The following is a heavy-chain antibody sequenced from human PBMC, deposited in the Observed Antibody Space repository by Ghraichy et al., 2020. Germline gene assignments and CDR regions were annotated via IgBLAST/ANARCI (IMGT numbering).Heavy chain of an antibody. CDR3: ARDINYYYYGMDV. Sequence: ASVKVSCKASGYTFTSYTIHWVRQAPGQRLEWMGWINGGNGNTKYSQKFQGRVTIIRDTSASTAYMELSSLKSEDTAVYYCARDINYYYYGMDVWGQGTTVTVSS. CDR2: INGGNGNT. CDR1: GYTFTSYT. J-gene: IGHJ6*02. V-gene: IGHV1-3*01.